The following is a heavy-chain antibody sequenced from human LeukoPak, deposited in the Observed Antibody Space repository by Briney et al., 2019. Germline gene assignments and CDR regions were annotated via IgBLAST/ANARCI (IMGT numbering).Heavy chain of an antibody. CDR1: GFSFSSYS. J-gene: IGHJ4*02. CDR3: ASGIYYASVHTWSPV. Sequence: GRSLRLSCAASGFSFSSYSMNWVRQAPGEGLEWVSSISYSSAYIYYIDSVKGRFTISRDDAKNSLYLQMNSLGAEDTAVYYCASGIYYASVHTWSPVWGQGILVTVSS. CDR2: ISYSSAYI. V-gene: IGHV3-21*01. D-gene: IGHD3-10*01.